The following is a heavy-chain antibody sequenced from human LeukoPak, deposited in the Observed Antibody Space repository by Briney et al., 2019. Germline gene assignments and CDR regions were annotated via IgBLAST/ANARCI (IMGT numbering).Heavy chain of an antibody. CDR1: GFTFSSYH. CDR3: AKDLNYGDLLDY. J-gene: IGHJ4*02. V-gene: IGHV3-21*01. Sequence: GGSLRLSCAASGFTFSSYHMNWVRQAPGKGLEWVSSISTSRNYIYYADSVTGRFTISRDNAKNSLYLQMNSLRAEDTAVYYCAKDLNYGDLLDYWGQGTLVTVAS. CDR2: ISTSRNYI. D-gene: IGHD4-17*01.